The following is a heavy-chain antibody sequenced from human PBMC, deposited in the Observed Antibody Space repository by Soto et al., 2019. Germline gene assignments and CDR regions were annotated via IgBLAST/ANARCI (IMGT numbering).Heavy chain of an antibody. CDR1: GDSVSSNSAA. CDR3: AREENNWNYDWFDP. Sequence: QVQLQQSGPGLVKPSQTLSLTCAISGDSVSSNSAAWNWIRQSPSRGLEWLGRTYYRSKWYYDYAISVKSRTTINPDTSKNQSSLQLNSVTPEDTAVYYCAREENNWNYDWFDPWGQGTLVTVSS. V-gene: IGHV6-1*01. D-gene: IGHD1-7*01. J-gene: IGHJ5*02. CDR2: TYYRSKWYY.